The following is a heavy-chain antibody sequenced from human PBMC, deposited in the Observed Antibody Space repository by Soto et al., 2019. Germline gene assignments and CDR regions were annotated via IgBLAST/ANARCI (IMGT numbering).Heavy chain of an antibody. CDR2: ISYDGSNK. J-gene: IGHJ6*02. V-gene: IGHV3-30*18. CDR1: GFTFSSYG. CDR3: AKEFGYRSGSYLYGMDV. Sequence: GGSLRLSCAASGFTFSSYGMHWVRQAPGKGLEWVAVISYDGSNKYYADSVKGRFAITRDNSKNTLYLQMNSLRAEDTAVYYCAKEFGYRSGSYLYGMDVWGQGTTVTVSS. D-gene: IGHD6-19*01.